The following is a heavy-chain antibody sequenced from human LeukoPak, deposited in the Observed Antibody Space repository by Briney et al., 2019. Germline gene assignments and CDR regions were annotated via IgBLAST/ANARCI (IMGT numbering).Heavy chain of an antibody. V-gene: IGHV3-30-3*01. Sequence: AGGSLRLSCAASRFTFSSFTMHWVRQAPGKGLEWVAVISYDGSSKKYADSVKGRFTISRDNSKNTLYLQMNSLRAEDTAVYYCARDREYSSGWYGFFDYWGQGILVTVSS. CDR2: ISYDGSSK. CDR3: ARDREYSSGWYGFFDY. CDR1: RFTFSSFT. D-gene: IGHD6-19*01. J-gene: IGHJ4*02.